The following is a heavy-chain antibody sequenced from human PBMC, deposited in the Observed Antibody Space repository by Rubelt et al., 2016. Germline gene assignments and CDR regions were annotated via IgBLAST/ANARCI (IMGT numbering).Heavy chain of an antibody. Sequence: QVQLVQSGAEVKKPGASVKVSCKASGYTFTSYGISWVRQAPGQGLEWMGWISAYNGNTNYAQKLQGSVTMTTDPSTSTAYMELRSLRSDDTAVYYCARDRTWLVPGLDAFDIWGQGTMVTVSS. CDR2: ISAYNGNT. V-gene: IGHV1-18*01. D-gene: IGHD6-19*01. CDR1: GYTFTSYG. J-gene: IGHJ3*02. CDR3: ARDRTWLVPGLDAFDI.